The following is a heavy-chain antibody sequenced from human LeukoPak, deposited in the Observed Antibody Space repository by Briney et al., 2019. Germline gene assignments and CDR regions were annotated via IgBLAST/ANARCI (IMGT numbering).Heavy chain of an antibody. Sequence: GGSLRLSCAASGFPFSSYSMNWVRQAPGKGLEWVSSISSGTSFIYYADSVKGRFTISRDNAKNSLYLQMNSLRAEDTAVYYCARDLRLYYYDSSGYSDYWGQGTLVTVSS. J-gene: IGHJ4*02. V-gene: IGHV3-21*01. CDR1: GFPFSSYS. CDR3: ARDLRLYYYDSSGYSDY. CDR2: ISSGTSFI. D-gene: IGHD3-22*01.